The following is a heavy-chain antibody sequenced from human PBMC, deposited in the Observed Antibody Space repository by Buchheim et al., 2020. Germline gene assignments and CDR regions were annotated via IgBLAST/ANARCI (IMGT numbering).Heavy chain of an antibody. D-gene: IGHD2-15*01. CDR3: ARASSNGYCSGGSCYYSYGMDV. CDR2: IKQDGSEK. J-gene: IGHJ6*02. V-gene: IGHV3-7*03. Sequence: EVQLVESGGGLVQPGGSLRLSCAASGFTFSSYWMSWVRQAPEKGLEWVANIKQDGSEKYYVDSVKGRFTISRDNAKNSLYLQMNSLRAEDTAVYYCARASSNGYCSGGSCYYSYGMDVWGQGTT. CDR1: GFTFSSYW.